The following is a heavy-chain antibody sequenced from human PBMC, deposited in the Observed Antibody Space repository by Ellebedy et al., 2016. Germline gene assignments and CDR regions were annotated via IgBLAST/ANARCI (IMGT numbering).Heavy chain of an antibody. D-gene: IGHD4-23*01. V-gene: IGHV4-59*01. CDR3: ARQDTTKVVTPFDY. Sequence: GSLRLXXTVSGGSISTYYWSWIRQSPGKGLEWIAFIYYSGSANYNPSLKSRVTISVDSSKNQFSLTLSSVTAADTAVYYCARQDTTKVVTPFDYWGQGTLVTVSS. J-gene: IGHJ4*02. CDR1: GGSISTYY. CDR2: IYYSGSA.